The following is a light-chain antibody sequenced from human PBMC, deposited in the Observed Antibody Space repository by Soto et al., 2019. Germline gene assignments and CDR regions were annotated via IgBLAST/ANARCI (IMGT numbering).Light chain of an antibody. CDR2: GAS. V-gene: IGKV3D-15*01. J-gene: IGKJ4*01. Sequence: EKVMTQSPATLSVSPGERATLSCRASQSVTFSLAWYQQKPGQAPRLLIYGASTRATGIPARFSGSGSGTEFTLTISSLQSEDFAIYYCQQYNDWPLTFGGGTKV. CDR1: QSVTFS. CDR3: QQYNDWPLT.